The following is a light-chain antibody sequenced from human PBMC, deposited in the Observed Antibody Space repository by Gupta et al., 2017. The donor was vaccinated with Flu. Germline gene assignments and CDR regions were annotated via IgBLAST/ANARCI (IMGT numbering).Light chain of an antibody. Sequence: DMQMTQSPSILSAFVGDRVTITCRASQSITSRLAWYQQKPGKAPKLLIFKASNLESGVPSRFSGSGSGTEFTLTISSLQPDDFATYYCQQGNSFPWTFGRGTKVEI. J-gene: IGKJ1*01. CDR2: KAS. V-gene: IGKV1-5*03. CDR1: QSITSR. CDR3: QQGNSFPWT.